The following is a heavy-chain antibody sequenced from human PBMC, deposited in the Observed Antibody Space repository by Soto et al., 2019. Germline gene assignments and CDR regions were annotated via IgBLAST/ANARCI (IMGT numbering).Heavy chain of an antibody. CDR3: AREISAGFGEPWLDP. J-gene: IGHJ5*02. CDR2: IYSDGRA. Sequence: QPGGSLRLSCAASGFSVSSNYMTWVRQAPGKGLEWVSIIYSDGRANYADSVKGRFTISGDNSKNTVYLQMTSLSADDTAVYYCAREISAGFGEPWLDPWGQGTLVTVSS. V-gene: IGHV3-53*01. CDR1: GFSVSSNY. D-gene: IGHD3-10*01.